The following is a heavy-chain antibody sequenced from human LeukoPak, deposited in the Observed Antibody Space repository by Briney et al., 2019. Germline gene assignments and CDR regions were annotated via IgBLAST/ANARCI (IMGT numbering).Heavy chain of an antibody. Sequence: SVKVSCKASGGTFSSYAISWVRQAPGQGLEWMGGIIPIFGTANYAQKFQGRVTITADESTSTAYMELSSLSSEDTAVFYCVMRYCSTTNCYAFDYWGQGTLVTVSS. CDR3: VMRYCSTTNCYAFDY. CDR1: GGTFSSYA. D-gene: IGHD2-2*01. CDR2: IIPIFGTA. V-gene: IGHV1-69*13. J-gene: IGHJ4*02.